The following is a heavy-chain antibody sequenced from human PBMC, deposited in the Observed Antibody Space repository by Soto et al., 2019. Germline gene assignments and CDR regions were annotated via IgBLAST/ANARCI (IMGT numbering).Heavy chain of an antibody. CDR1: GFTFSSYS. Sequence: EVQLVESGGGLVKPGGSLRLSCAASGFTFSSYSMNWLRQAPGQGLEWVSSISSRSSYIYYAGSVKGRFTISRDNAKNSLYLQMTSLRAEDTAVYYCARAGYCSGGSCYSFDYWGQGTLVTFSS. D-gene: IGHD2-15*01. CDR3: ARAGYCSGGSCYSFDY. V-gene: IGHV3-21*01. J-gene: IGHJ4*02. CDR2: ISSRSSYI.